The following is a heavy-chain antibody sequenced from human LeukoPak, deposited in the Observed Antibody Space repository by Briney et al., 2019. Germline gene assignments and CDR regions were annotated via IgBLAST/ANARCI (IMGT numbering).Heavy chain of an antibody. CDR2: IYTSGST. Sequence: SETLSLTCTVSGGSISSYYWSWIRQPAGKGLEWIGRIYTSGSTNYNPSLKSRVTMSVDTSKNQFSLKLSSVTAADTAVYYCARDYDYVWGSYRYTGFDYWGQGTLVTVSS. J-gene: IGHJ4*02. V-gene: IGHV4-4*07. CDR1: GGSISSYY. CDR3: ARDYDYVWGSYRYTGFDY. D-gene: IGHD3-16*02.